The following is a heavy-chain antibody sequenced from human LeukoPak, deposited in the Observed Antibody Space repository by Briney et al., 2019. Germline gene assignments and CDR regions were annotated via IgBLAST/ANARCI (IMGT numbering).Heavy chain of an antibody. D-gene: IGHD3-22*01. V-gene: IGHV4-34*01. J-gene: IGHJ6*02. CDR1: GGSFSGYY. CDR3: ATLLRYDSSPLNEYGMDV. Sequence: PSETLSLTCAVYGGSFSGYYWSWIRQPPGKGLEWIEEINHSGSTNYNPSLKSRVTISVDTSKNQFSLKLSSVTAADTAVYYCATLLRYDSSPLNEYGMDVWGQGTTVTVSS. CDR2: INHSGST.